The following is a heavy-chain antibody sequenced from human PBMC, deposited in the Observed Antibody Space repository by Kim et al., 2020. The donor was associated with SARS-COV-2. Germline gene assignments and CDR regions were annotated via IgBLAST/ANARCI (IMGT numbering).Heavy chain of an antibody. Sequence: SETLSLTCTVSGGSISSGGYYWSWIRQHPGKGLEWIGYIYYSGSTYYNLSLKSRVTISVDTSKNQFSLKLSSVTAADTAVYYCARAAYYYGSGSPDFDYWGQGTLVTVSS. CDR1: GGSISSGGYY. V-gene: IGHV4-31*03. CDR2: IYYSGST. D-gene: IGHD3-10*01. CDR3: ARAAYYYGSGSPDFDY. J-gene: IGHJ4*02.